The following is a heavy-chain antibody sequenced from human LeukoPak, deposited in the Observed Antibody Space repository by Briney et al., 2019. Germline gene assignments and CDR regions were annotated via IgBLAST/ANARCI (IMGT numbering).Heavy chain of an antibody. Sequence: PGGSLRLSCAASGISINQYWMTWVRQGPGKGLEWVANIKEDGSEKHYVDSVKGRFTISRDNAKNSLYLQVNSLRAEDTAVYYCASILWWDIGFDYWGQGTQVTVSS. CDR1: GISINQYW. CDR2: IKEDGSEK. CDR3: ASILWWDIGFDY. D-gene: IGHD2-21*01. V-gene: IGHV3-7*01. J-gene: IGHJ4*02.